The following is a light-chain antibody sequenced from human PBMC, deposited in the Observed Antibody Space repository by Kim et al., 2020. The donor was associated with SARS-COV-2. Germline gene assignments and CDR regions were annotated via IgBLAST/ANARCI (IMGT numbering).Light chain of an antibody. CDR3: SSYTSSSTLD. J-gene: IGLJ1*01. Sequence: QSVVTQPASVSGSPGQSITISCTGTSSDVGGYKYVSWYQQHPGKAPKLMIYDVSNRPSGVSNRFSGSKSGNTASLTISGLQAEDEADYYCSSYTSSSTLDFGTGTKVTVL. CDR1: SSDVGGYKY. V-gene: IGLV2-14*03. CDR2: DVS.